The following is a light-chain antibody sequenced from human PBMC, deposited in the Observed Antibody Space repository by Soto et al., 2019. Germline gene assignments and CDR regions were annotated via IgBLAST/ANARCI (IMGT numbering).Light chain of an antibody. Sequence: EIVLTQSPGTLSLSPGEGATLSCRASQTISNTYLAWYQQKPGQAPRLLIYGASSRATGIPDRFSGSGSGTDFTLTISGLDTEDFAVYYCQAYGRTVFTFGPGTKVDIK. V-gene: IGKV3-20*01. J-gene: IGKJ3*01. CDR1: QTISNTY. CDR3: QAYGRTVFT. CDR2: GAS.